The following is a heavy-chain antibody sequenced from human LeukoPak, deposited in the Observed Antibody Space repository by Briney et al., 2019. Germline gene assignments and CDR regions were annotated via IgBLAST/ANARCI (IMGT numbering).Heavy chain of an antibody. D-gene: IGHD3-10*01. CDR3: ARASASGSYSGDMSLRY. CDR1: GFTFSSYG. J-gene: IGHJ4*02. Sequence: GRSLRLSCAASGFTFSSYGMHWVRQAPGKGLEWVAVIWYDGSNKYYADSVKGRFTISRDDSKNTLYLQMDSLRAEDTAVYYCARASASGSYSGDMSLRYWGQGTLVTVSS. CDR2: IWYDGSNK. V-gene: IGHV3-33*08.